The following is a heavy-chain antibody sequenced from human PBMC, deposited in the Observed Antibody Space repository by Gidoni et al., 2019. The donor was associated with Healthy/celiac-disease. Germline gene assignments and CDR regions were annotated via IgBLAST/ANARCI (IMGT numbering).Heavy chain of an antibody. V-gene: IGHV3-64*01. Sequence: EVQLEESGGGLVQPGGSVRISCAASGFTFSRYAMHWVRQAPGEGLEYVSAISSNGGSTYYANSVKGRFTISSDNSMNTLYLQMGSLRAEDMAVYYCASEGSFDAFDIWGQGTMVTVSS. CDR1: GFTFSRYA. J-gene: IGHJ3*02. CDR2: ISSNGGST. D-gene: IGHD6-13*01. CDR3: ASEGSFDAFDI.